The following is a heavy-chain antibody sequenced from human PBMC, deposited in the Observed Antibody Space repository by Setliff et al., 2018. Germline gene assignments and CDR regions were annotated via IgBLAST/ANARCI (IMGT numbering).Heavy chain of an antibody. CDR1: GYTLSRHY. Sequence: ASVKVSCKATGYTLSRHYMHWARQAPGQGLEWMGIINPGGGSASIVDQFQGRVTMTRDTSTSTVYMELNGLRSDDTAIYYCTRGGAAAAGKKGVFEHWGQGTLVTVSS. D-gene: IGHD6-13*01. CDR3: TRGGAAAAGKKGVFEH. J-gene: IGHJ4*02. CDR2: INPGGGSA. V-gene: IGHV1-46*01.